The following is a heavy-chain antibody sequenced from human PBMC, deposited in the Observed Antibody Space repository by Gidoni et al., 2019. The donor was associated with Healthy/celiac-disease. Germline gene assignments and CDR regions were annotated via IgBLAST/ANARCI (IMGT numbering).Heavy chain of an antibody. J-gene: IGHJ6*02. V-gene: IGHV3-30*02. CDR1: GFTVSSYG. CDR2: IRCDVSNN. D-gene: IGHD2-2*01. Sequence: QVQLVESGGGVVQPGGSLRLSGAASGFTVSSYGMHWVRQAPGKGLEGVAFIRCDVSNNYYADSVQGRFTISRDNSKNSLYLQMNSLRAEDTAVYYCAKGQYQLLTYSYYYGMDVWGQGPTVTVSS. CDR3: AKGQYQLLTYSYYYGMDV.